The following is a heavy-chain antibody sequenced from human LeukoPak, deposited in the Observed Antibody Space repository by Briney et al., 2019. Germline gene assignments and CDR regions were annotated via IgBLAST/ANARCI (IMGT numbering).Heavy chain of an antibody. J-gene: IGHJ4*02. Sequence: PGESLKISCRGSGYSFITYWIGWVRQMPGKGLEWMGIIYPGDSDTRYTPSFQGQVTMSADKSINTAYLQWSSLKASDTAMYYCARRQGCSSTSCPPDYWGQGTLVTVSP. CDR3: ARRQGCSSTSCPPDY. D-gene: IGHD2-2*01. V-gene: IGHV5-51*01. CDR1: GYSFITYW. CDR2: IYPGDSDT.